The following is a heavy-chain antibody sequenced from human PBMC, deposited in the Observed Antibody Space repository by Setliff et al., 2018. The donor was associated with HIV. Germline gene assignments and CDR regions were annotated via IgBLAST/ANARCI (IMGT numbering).Heavy chain of an antibody. D-gene: IGHD3-22*01. CDR1: GDSISSGGYY. Sequence: SETLSLTCSVSGDSISSGGYYWSWLRQHPGKGLEWIGYIYYSRNTYYNPSLKSRVSISVDTSKNQFSLKLSSVTAADTAVYYCAREAPAASSATSYYFDFWGQGTLVTVSS. CDR2: IYYSRNT. V-gene: IGHV4-31*03. J-gene: IGHJ4*02. CDR3: AREAPAASSATSYYFDF.